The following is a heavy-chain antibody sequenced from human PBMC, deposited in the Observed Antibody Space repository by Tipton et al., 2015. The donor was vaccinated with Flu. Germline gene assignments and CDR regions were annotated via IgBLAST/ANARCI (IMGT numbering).Heavy chain of an antibody. J-gene: IGHJ6*02. Sequence: LRLSCTVSGGSIRSYYWSWIRQPAGKGLEWIGRIYTSGSTNDNPSLKSRVTMSLDTSKNQFSLKLTSVTAADTAVYYCAREMYGSGSWGGYYYYGMDVWGQGTAVTVSS. D-gene: IGHD3-10*01. CDR3: AREMYGSGSWGGYYYYGMDV. V-gene: IGHV4-4*07. CDR1: GGSIRSYY. CDR2: IYTSGST.